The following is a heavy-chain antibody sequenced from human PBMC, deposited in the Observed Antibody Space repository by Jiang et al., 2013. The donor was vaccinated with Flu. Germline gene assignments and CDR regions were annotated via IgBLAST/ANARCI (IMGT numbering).Heavy chain of an antibody. Sequence: GGTNYAQKFQGRVTMTRDTSISTAYMELSRLRSDDTAVHYCARDRLEATVTTSVYWGQGTLVTVSS. V-gene: IGHV1-2*02. CDR2: GGT. D-gene: IGHD4-17*01. J-gene: IGHJ4*02. CDR3: ARDRLEATVTTSVY.